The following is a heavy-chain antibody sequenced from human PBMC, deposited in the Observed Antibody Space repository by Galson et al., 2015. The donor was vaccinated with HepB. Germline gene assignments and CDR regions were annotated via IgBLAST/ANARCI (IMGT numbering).Heavy chain of an antibody. CDR1: GFTFSNAW. D-gene: IGHD2-2*01. V-gene: IGHV3-15*01. CDR2: IKSKTDGGTT. CDR3: TTTIVVVPAASFDY. J-gene: IGHJ4*02. Sequence: SLRLSCAASGFTFSNAWMSWVRQAPGKGLEWVGRIKSKTDGGTTDYAAPVKGRFTISRDDSKNTLYLQMNSLKTEDTAVYYCTTTIVVVPAASFDYWGQGTLVTVSS.